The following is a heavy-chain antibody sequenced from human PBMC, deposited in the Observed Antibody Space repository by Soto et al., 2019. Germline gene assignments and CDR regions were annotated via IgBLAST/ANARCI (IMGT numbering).Heavy chain of an antibody. D-gene: IGHD3-9*01. CDR2: ISGSGGST. V-gene: IGHV3-23*01. CDR3: AKDYDILTGYPPVGFDY. Sequence: PGGSLRLSCAASGFTFSSYAMSWVRQAPGKGLEWVSAISGSGGSTYYADSVKGRFTISRDNSKNTLYLQMNSLRAEDTAVYYCAKDYDILTGYPPVGFDYWGQGTLVTVSS. J-gene: IGHJ4*02. CDR1: GFTFSSYA.